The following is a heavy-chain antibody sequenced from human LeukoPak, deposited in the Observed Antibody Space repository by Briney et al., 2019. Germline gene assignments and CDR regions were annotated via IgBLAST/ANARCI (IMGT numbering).Heavy chain of an antibody. CDR2: IYYSGST. J-gene: IGHJ3*02. V-gene: IGHV4-59*01. CDR1: GGSISSYY. D-gene: IGHD2-2*01. CDR3: ARVPAARFEVAFDI. Sequence: SETLSLTCTVSGGSISSYYWSWIRQPPGKGLEWIGYIYYSGSTTYNPSLKSRVTISVDTSKNQCSLKLSSVTAADTAVYYCARVPAARFEVAFDIWGQGTMVTVSS.